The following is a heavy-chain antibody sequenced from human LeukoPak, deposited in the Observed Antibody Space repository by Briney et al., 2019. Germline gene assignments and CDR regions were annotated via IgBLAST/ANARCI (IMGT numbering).Heavy chain of an antibody. CDR1: GGSISSYY. V-gene: IGHV4-4*07. Sequence: SETLSLTCTVSGGSISSYYWSWIRQPAGKGLEWIGRIYTSGSTNYNPSLKSRVTMSVDTSKNQFSLNLSSVTAADTAVYCCARPPQYSSSSYFQHWGQGTLVIVSS. D-gene: IGHD6-6*01. CDR3: ARPPQYSSSSYFQH. J-gene: IGHJ1*01. CDR2: IYTSGST.